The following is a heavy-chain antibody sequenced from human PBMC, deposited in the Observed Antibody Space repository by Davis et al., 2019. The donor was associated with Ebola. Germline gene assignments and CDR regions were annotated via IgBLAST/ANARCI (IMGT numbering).Heavy chain of an antibody. Sequence: SETLSLTCTVSGGSISSYYWNWIRQSPGKRLEWTGFVYSSGSTYYNPSLESRLTMSVDTSKNQFSLKLSSVTAADTAVYYCAREKGNYGYGYYYYGMDVWGQGTTVTVSS. CDR2: VYSSGST. CDR3: AREKGNYGYGYYYYGMDV. CDR1: GGSISSYY. V-gene: IGHV4-59*04. D-gene: IGHD5-12*01. J-gene: IGHJ6*02.